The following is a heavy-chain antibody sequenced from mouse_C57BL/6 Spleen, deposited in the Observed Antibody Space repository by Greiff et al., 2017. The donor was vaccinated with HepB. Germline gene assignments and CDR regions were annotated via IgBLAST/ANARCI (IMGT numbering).Heavy chain of an antibody. CDR2: ISDGGSYT. CDR3: ARDRLFFDY. CDR1: GFTFSSYA. J-gene: IGHJ2*01. V-gene: IGHV5-4*01. Sequence: EVNVVESGGGLVKPGGSLKLSCAASGFTFSSYAMSWVRQTPEKRLEWVATISDGGSYTYYPDNVKGRFTISRDNAKNNLYLQMSHLKSEDTAMYYSARDRLFFDYWGQGTTLTVSS.